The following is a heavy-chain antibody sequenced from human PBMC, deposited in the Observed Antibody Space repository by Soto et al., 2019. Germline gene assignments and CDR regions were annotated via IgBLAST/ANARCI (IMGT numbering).Heavy chain of an antibody. CDR3: EKDSKDIPEYYGMDV. D-gene: IGHD2-15*01. CDR1: GFTFSSYG. CDR2: ISYDGSNK. V-gene: IGHV3-30*18. J-gene: IGHJ6*02. Sequence: GSLRLSCSASGFTFSSYGMHWVRQAPGKGLEWVAVISYDGSNKYYADSVKGRFTISRDNSKNTLYLQMNSLRAEDTAVYYCEKDSKDIPEYYGMDVWGQGTKVTVYS.